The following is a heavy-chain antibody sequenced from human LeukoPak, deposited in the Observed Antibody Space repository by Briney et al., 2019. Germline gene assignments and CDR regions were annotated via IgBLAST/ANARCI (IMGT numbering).Heavy chain of an antibody. J-gene: IGHJ3*02. CDR2: ITGSGDRT. CDR1: GFTFSTYA. V-gene: IGHV3-23*01. Sequence: GGSLRLSCAASGFTFSTYAMSWVRQAPGKGLEWVSAITGSGDRTYYSDSVKGRFTISRDNPKNTLYLQMNSLRAEDTAVYYCAGPITGTTYDAFDIWGQGTMVTVSS. CDR3: AGPITGTTYDAFDI. D-gene: IGHD1-20*01.